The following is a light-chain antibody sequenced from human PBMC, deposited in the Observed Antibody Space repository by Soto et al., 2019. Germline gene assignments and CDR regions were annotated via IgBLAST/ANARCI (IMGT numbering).Light chain of an antibody. J-gene: IGLJ2*01. V-gene: IGLV2-14*01. CDR2: EVT. CDR1: SSDVGAFNY. Sequence: QSVLTQPASVSGSPGQSITISCTGTSSDVGAFNYVSWYQQHPGKAPKLMIYEVTHRPSGISNRFSGSKSDNTASLTISGLKAEDEANYYCSSYTRSNTLVFGGGTKLTVL. CDR3: SSYTRSNTLV.